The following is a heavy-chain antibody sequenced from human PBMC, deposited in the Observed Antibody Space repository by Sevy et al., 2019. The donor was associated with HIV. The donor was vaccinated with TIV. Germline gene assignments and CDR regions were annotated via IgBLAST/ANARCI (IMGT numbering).Heavy chain of an antibody. D-gene: IGHD6-13*01. CDR2: IQYDGNDK. Sequence: GESLKISCAAPRFIFNDYGMHWVRQAPGKGLEWVAFIQYDGNDKYYADSMRGRFTISRDNSKNMLFLQMNSLRSEDTAMYYCAKNTAAAGAGGFDYWGQGTLVTVSS. CDR3: AKNTAAAGAGGFDY. V-gene: IGHV3-30*02. CDR1: RFIFNDYG. J-gene: IGHJ4*02.